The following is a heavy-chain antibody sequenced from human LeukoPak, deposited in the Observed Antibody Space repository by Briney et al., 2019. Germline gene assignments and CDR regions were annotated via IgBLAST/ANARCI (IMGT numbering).Heavy chain of an antibody. CDR2: ISSSSSSNI. CDR3: ARSGTGYEKAFFDY. Sequence: GGSLRLSCAASGFTFSDYYMSWIRQAPGKGLEWVSFISSSSSSNINYADSVKGRFTISRDNAKNSLYLQMNSLRAEDTAVYYCARSGTGYEKAFFDYWGQGTLATVSS. V-gene: IGHV3-11*06. J-gene: IGHJ4*02. CDR1: GFTFSDYY. D-gene: IGHD5-12*01.